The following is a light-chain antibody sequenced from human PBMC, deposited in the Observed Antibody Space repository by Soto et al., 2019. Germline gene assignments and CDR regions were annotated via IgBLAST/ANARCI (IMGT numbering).Light chain of an antibody. CDR3: QQYGSSPPVT. Sequence: EIVVTQSPATLSVSPGERVTLSCRASQSVSSSLAWYQQRPGQAPRLLIYDTSTRAAGIAARFSGSGSGTEFTLTISSLQSEDSAVYYCQQYGSSPPVTFGGGTKVEIK. CDR1: QSVSSS. CDR2: DTS. J-gene: IGKJ4*01. V-gene: IGKV3-15*01.